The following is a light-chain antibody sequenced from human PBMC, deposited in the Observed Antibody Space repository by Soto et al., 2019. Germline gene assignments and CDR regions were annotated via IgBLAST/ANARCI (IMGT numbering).Light chain of an antibody. CDR2: ATS. CDR1: QTISTF. CDR3: QQSYSTPWT. J-gene: IGKJ1*01. Sequence: DIQMTQSPPSLSASVGDRVTISCRASQTISTFLNWYQHRPGKAPKLLIYATSSLQSGVPSRFSGSGSGTDFTLTISSLQPEDFTTYYCQQSYSTPWTFGQGTKVDI. V-gene: IGKV1-39*01.